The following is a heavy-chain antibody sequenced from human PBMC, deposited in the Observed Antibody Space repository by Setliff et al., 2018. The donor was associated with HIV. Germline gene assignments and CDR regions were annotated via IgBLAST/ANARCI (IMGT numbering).Heavy chain of an antibody. J-gene: IGHJ6*02. CDR2: IYYSGST. Sequence: TLSLTCPVSGGSISSYYWSWIRQPPGKGLEWIGYIYYSGSTNYNPSLKSRVTISVDTSKNQFSLKLSSVIAADTAVYYCARIFGDQGYYYGMDVWGQGTTVTVS. D-gene: IGHD3-3*01. CDR3: ARIFGDQGYYYGMDV. CDR1: GGSISSYY. V-gene: IGHV4-59*01.